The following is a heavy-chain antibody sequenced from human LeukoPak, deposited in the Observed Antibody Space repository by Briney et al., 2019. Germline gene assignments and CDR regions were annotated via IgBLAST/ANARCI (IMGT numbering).Heavy chain of an antibody. V-gene: IGHV3-20*04. CDR2: INWNGGST. D-gene: IGHD3-22*01. Sequence: GGSLRLSCAASGFTFDDYGMSWVRQAPGKGLEWVSGINWNGGSTGYADSVKGRFTISRDNAKNSLYLQMNSLRAEDTALYFCARAKYYYDSSGYCDWGQGTLVTVSS. CDR1: GFTFDDYG. CDR3: ARAKYYYDSSGYCD. J-gene: IGHJ4*02.